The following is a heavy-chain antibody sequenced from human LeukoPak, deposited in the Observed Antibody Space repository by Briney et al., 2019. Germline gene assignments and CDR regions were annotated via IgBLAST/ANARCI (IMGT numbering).Heavy chain of an antibody. CDR3: ARGCGSGSWYFDY. Sequence: PSETLSLTCTVSGGSISSSSYYWGWIRQPPGKGLEWIGSIYYSGSTYYNPSLKSRVTISVDTSKNQFSLKLSSVTAADTAVYYCARGCGSGSWYFDYWGQGTLVTVSS. J-gene: IGHJ4*02. V-gene: IGHV4-39*07. D-gene: IGHD3-10*01. CDR2: IYYSGST. CDR1: GGSISSSSYY.